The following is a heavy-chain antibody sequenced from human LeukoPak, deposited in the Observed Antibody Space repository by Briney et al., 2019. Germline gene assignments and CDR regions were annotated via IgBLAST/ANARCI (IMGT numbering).Heavy chain of an antibody. D-gene: IGHD3-16*01. CDR2: ISGSGGNT. J-gene: IGHJ4*02. CDR3: AKDRGGVDY. V-gene: IGHV3-23*01. CDR1: GFTFSSYA. Sequence: GGSLRLSCAASGFTFSSYAMSWVRQAPGKGLEWVSGISGSGGNTYYADSVKGRFTISRDNSNNTLYLQMNSLRAEDTAVYYCAKDRGGVDYWGQGTLVTVSS.